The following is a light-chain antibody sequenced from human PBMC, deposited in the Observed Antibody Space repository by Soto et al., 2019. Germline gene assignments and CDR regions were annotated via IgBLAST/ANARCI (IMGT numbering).Light chain of an antibody. Sequence: QSALTQPASVSGSPGQSITISCTGTSSDVGGYNYVSWYQQHPGKAPKLMIYEVSNRPSGVSNRFSASKSGNTASLTISGLQAEDEADYYCTSYTSSSSYVVFGGRTQLTVL. V-gene: IGLV2-14*01. CDR2: EVS. CDR1: SSDVGGYNY. J-gene: IGLJ2*01. CDR3: TSYTSSSSYVV.